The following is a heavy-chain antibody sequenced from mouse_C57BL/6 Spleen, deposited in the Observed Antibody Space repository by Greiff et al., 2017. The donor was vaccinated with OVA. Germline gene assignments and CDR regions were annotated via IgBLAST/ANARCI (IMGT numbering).Heavy chain of an antibody. CDR2: IDPEDGDT. CDR1: GFNITDYY. V-gene: IGHV14-1*01. J-gene: IGHJ1*03. Sequence: EVQLQQSGAELVRPGASVKLSCTASGFNITDYYMHWVKQRPEQGLEWIGRIDPEDGDTEYAPKFQGKATMTADKSSNTAYLQLSSLTSEDTAVYYCTTGVDWYFDVWGTGTTVTVSS. CDR3: TTGVDWYFDV.